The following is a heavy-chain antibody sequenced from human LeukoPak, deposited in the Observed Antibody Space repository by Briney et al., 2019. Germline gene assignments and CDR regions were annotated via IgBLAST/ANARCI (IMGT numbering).Heavy chain of an antibody. D-gene: IGHD6-13*01. CDR1: GFTFSSYA. CDR3: AKDRAPGIAGYYFDY. V-gene: IGHV3-23*01. J-gene: IGHJ4*02. CDR2: ISGSGGST. Sequence: GGSLRLSCAASGFTFSSYAMSWVRQAPGKGLEWVSAISGSGGSTYYADSVKGRFTISRDNSKNTLYLQMNSLRAEDTAVYYCAKDRAPGIAGYYFDYWGQGTLVTASS.